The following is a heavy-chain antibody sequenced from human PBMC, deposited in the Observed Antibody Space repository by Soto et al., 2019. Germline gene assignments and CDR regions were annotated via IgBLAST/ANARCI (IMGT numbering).Heavy chain of an antibody. CDR2: INHSGST. CDR3: AISGYSYANHDAFDI. CDR1: GGAFSGYY. V-gene: IGHV4-34*01. J-gene: IGHJ3*02. D-gene: IGHD5-18*01. Sequence: SETLSLTCAVYGGAFSGYYWSWIRQPPGKGLEWIGEINHSGSTNYNPSLKSRVTISVDTSKNQFSLKLSSVTAADTAVYYCAISGYSYANHDAFDIWGQGTMVTVSS.